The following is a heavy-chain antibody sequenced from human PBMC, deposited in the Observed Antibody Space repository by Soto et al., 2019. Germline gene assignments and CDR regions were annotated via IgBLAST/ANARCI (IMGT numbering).Heavy chain of an antibody. CDR1: GFTFASAS. CDR2: VTPSGDAT. J-gene: IGHJ5*02. CDR3: ARLTTS. Sequence: GSLRLSCETSGFTFASASMSWVRQAPGKGLEWVSSVTPSGDATYSADSVKGRFTISRDNSKNTLYLQMNSLRVEDTAVYYCARLTTSWGQGTLVTVSS. V-gene: IGHV3-23*01.